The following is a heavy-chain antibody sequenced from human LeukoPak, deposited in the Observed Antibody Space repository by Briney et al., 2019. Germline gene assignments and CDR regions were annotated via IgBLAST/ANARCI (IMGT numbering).Heavy chain of an antibody. D-gene: IGHD6-25*01. CDR3: AREGGFYRPLDY. CDR1: GGSVSSTNW. CDR2: VHLDGRT. Sequence: PSETLSLTCGVSGGSVSSTNWWTWIRQPPGKGLEWIGEVHLDGRTNFNPSLKSRLTISVDLSENHVSLKLTSVTAADTAVYYCAREGGFYRPLDYSGQGTLVTVSS. J-gene: IGHJ4*02. V-gene: IGHV4-4*02.